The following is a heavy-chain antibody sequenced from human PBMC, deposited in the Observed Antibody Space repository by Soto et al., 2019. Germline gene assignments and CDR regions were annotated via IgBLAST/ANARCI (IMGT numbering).Heavy chain of an antibody. CDR2: IGISGDT. D-gene: IGHD2-15*01. CDR3: ARGQEVGAHFFDS. CDR1: GFTFSKFD. J-gene: IGHJ4*02. V-gene: IGHV3-13*04. Sequence: RGSLRLSCEASGFTFSKFDMHWVRQPTGKGLEWVSTIGISGDTYYAVSVKGRFTISRDNAKNSLSLQMNSLRAGDTALYFCARGQEVGAHFFDSWGQVTQVTVSS.